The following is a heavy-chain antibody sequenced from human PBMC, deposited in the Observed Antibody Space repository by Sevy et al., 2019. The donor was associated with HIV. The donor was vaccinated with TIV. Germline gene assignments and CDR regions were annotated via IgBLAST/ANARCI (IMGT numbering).Heavy chain of an antibody. D-gene: IGHD2-2*02. V-gene: IGHV4-34*01. CDR2: INHSGST. CDR1: GGSFSGYY. J-gene: IGHJ6*02. CDR3: ARVQAPRRYCSSTSCYTRNYYYYGMDV. Sequence: SETLSLTCAVYGGSFSGYYWSWIHQPPGKGLEWIGEINHSGSTNYNPSLKSRVTISVDTSKNQFSLKLSSVTAADTAVYYCARVQAPRRYCSSTSCYTRNYYYYGMDVWGQGTTVTVSS.